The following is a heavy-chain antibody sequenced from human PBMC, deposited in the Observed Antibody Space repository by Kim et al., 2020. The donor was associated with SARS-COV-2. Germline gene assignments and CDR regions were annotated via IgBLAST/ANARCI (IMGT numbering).Heavy chain of an antibody. Sequence: GGSLRLSCAASGFTFSSYAMHWVRQAPGKGLEWVAVISYDGSNKYYADSVKGRFTISRDNSKNTLYLQMNSLRAEDTAVYYCARNTVAGGYFQNWGQGTL. CDR1: GFTFSSYA. J-gene: IGHJ1*01. CDR2: ISYDGSNK. D-gene: IGHD4-17*01. V-gene: IGHV3-30*04. CDR3: ARNTVAGGYFQN.